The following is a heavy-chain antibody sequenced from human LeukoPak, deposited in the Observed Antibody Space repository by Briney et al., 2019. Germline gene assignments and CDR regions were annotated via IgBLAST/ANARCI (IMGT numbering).Heavy chain of an antibody. D-gene: IGHD6-19*01. Sequence: SETLSLTCAVYGGSFSGYYWSWIRQPPGKGLEWIGEINHSGSTNYNPSLKSRVTISVDTSKNQFSLKLSSVTAADTAVYYCARRRMIAVAGIPRLFDYWGQGTLVTVSS. V-gene: IGHV4-34*01. J-gene: IGHJ4*02. CDR1: GGSFSGYY. CDR3: ARRRMIAVAGIPRLFDY. CDR2: INHSGST.